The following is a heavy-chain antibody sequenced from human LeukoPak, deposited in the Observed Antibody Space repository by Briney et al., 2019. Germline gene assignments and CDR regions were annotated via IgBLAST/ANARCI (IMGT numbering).Heavy chain of an antibody. CDR1: GFTFSSYA. CDR2: ISGSGGST. V-gene: IGHV3-23*01. Sequence: PGGSLRLSCAASGFTFSSYAMSWVRQAPGKGLEWVSAISGSGGSTYSADSVKGRFTISRDNSKNTLYLQMNSLRAEDTAVYYCAKGYPYGIAVAGTGAFDIWGQGTMVTVSS. J-gene: IGHJ3*02. CDR3: AKGYPYGIAVAGTGAFDI. D-gene: IGHD6-19*01.